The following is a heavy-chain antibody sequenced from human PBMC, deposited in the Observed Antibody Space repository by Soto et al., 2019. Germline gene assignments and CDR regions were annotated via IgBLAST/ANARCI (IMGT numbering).Heavy chain of an antibody. D-gene: IGHD1-26*01. J-gene: IGHJ5*02. CDR2: SRNKANSYNP. CDR3: ARDTGGSYDH. V-gene: IGHV3-72*01. Sequence: EVKLVESGGALVQPGGSLRLSCAASGLVFGDYSMAWVRQVPGKGLDWVGRSRNKANSYNPEYAPSVKDRFSISRDNSEDSMYLQMNSLKTEDTAVYYCARDTGGSYDHWGQGALVTVSS. CDR1: GLVFGDYS.